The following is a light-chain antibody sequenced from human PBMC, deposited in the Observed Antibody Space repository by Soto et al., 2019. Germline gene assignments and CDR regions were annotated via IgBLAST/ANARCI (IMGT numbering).Light chain of an antibody. CDR1: SSNIGSNT. CDR3: AAWDDSLNEWV. J-gene: IGLJ3*02. CDR2: SNN. V-gene: IGLV1-44*01. Sequence: QSVLTQPPSASGTPGQRVTISCSGSSSNIGSNTVNCYQQLPGTAPKLLIYSNNQRPSGVPDRFSGSKSGTSASLAISGLQSEDEADYYCAAWDDSLNEWVFGGGTKLTVL.